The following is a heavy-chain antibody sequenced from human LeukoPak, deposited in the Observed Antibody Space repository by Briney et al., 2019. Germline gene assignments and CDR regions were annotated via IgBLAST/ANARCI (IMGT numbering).Heavy chain of an antibody. J-gene: IGHJ6*03. CDR2: ISSNSSTT. V-gene: IGHV3-48*01. Sequence: GGSLRLSCVASGFTFSSYSMNWVRQAPGKGLEWISYISSNSSTTFYADSVKGRFTISRDSAKNSLYVQMNSLRAEDTAIYYCARDGLMDVWGTGTTVTVSS. CDR3: ARDGLMDV. CDR1: GFTFSSYS.